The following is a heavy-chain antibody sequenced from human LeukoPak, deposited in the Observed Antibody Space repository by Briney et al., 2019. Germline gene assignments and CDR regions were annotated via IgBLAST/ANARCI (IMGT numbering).Heavy chain of an antibody. J-gene: IGHJ4*02. CDR2: IWYGGSNK. V-gene: IGHV3-33*01. CDR3: VRDRETSYFES. Sequence: GGSLRLSCAASRFTFKSYGMHWVRQAPGKGREGGAVIWYGGSNKYYADSVRGRFTISRDNSKHTLYIQMNSLRAEHTAVYYCVRDRETSYFESWGQGTPVTVSS. CDR1: RFTFKSYG.